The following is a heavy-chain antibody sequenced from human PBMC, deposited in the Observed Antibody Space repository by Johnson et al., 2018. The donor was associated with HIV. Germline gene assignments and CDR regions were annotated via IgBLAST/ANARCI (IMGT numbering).Heavy chain of an antibody. V-gene: IGHV3-13*01. CDR2: IATAGDT. D-gene: IGHD6-19*01. Sequence: MQLVESGGGLVQPGGSLRLSSVASGFTFGRHDMHWVRQFTGKGLEWVSSIATAGDTYHPGSVKGRLSMSRDSASNSLYLQMNSLRAEDTALYYCAKDRSTGWYPAFDIWGQGTMVTVSS. CDR3: AKDRSTGWYPAFDI. CDR1: GFTFGRHD. J-gene: IGHJ3*02.